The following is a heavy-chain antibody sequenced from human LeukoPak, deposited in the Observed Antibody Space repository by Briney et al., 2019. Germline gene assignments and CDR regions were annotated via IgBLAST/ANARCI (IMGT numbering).Heavy chain of an antibody. V-gene: IGHV1-46*01. CDR3: ARGSGWYSGFDP. D-gene: IGHD6-19*01. CDR2: INPSGGST. J-gene: IGHJ5*02. Sequence: VASVKVSCKASGYTFTTYYMHWVRQAPGQGLEWMGIINPSGGSTSYAQNFQGRVTMTRDTSTSTVYMELSSLRSDDTAVYYCARGSGWYSGFDPWGQGTLVTVSS. CDR1: GYTFTTYY.